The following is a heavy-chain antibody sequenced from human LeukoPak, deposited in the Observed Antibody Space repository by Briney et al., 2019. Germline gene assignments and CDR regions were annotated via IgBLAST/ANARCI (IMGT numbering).Heavy chain of an antibody. V-gene: IGHV3-9*01. Sequence: GGSLRLSCAASGFTFADYAMHWVRQAPGKGLEWVSGISWNSGSIGYADSVKGRFTISRDDAKNSLYLQMNSLRAEDTALYYCAKDKGPSYYYYYMDVWGKGTTVTISS. CDR3: AKDKGPSYYYYYMDV. CDR1: GFTFADYA. J-gene: IGHJ6*03. CDR2: ISWNSGSI.